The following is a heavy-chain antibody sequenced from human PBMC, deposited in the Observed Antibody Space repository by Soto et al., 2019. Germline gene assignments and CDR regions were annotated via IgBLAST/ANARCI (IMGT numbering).Heavy chain of an antibody. J-gene: IGHJ6*02. CDR3: ARKSIFGVVINTGYYYYGMDV. Sequence: QVQLVQSGAEVKKPGSSVKVSCKASGGTFSSYAISWVRQAPGQGLEWMGGIIPIFGTANYAQKFQGRVTITADESTSIAYMELSSLRSEDTAVYYCARKSIFGVVINTGYYYYGMDVWGQGTTVTVSS. CDR1: GGTFSSYA. CDR2: IIPIFGTA. D-gene: IGHD3-3*01. V-gene: IGHV1-69*12.